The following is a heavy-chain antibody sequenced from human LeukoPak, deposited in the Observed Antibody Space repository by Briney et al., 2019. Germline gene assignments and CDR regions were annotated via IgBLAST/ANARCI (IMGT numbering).Heavy chain of an antibody. CDR3: ARDLKYCTGGMCYFTAVAES. V-gene: IGHV3-20*04. D-gene: IGHD2-8*02. Sequence: GGSLRLSCATSGFIFDHFGMNWNRQVPRKGLEWVSGINWDSTSTNYVDSVRGRFTISRDNAKNSLYLQMNSLRVEDTAFYYCARDLKYCTGGMCYFTAVAESWGQGTLVTVSS. CDR1: GFIFDHFG. J-gene: IGHJ5*02. CDR2: INWDSTST.